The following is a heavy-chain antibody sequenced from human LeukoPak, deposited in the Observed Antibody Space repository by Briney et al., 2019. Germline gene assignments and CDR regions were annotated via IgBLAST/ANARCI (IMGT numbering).Heavy chain of an antibody. Sequence: EASVKVSCXASGGTFSSYAISWVRQAPGQGLAWMGRIIPIFGTANYAQKFQGRVTITTDESTSTAYMELSSLRSEDTAVYYCARAVLLFSKTYYYYMDVWGKGTTVTVSS. V-gene: IGHV1-69*05. D-gene: IGHD3-10*02. CDR3: ARAVLLFSKTYYYYMDV. CDR1: GGTFSSYA. J-gene: IGHJ6*03. CDR2: IIPIFGTA.